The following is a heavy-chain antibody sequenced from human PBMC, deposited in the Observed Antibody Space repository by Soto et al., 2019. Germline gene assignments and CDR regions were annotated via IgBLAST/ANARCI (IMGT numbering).Heavy chain of an antibody. V-gene: IGHV1-18*01. Sequence: ASVKVSCKASGYTFSNFGISWVRQAPGEGLEWMGWISPNSEKTKIAQRFQGRVTMTTDISTSTSYLELRGLTSDDTAVYYCTKDAKFDDISTGYFVNDLWGQGTPVTLSS. D-gene: IGHD3-9*01. CDR1: GYTFSNFG. CDR3: TKDAKFDDISTGYFVNDL. CDR2: ISPNSEKT. J-gene: IGHJ5*02.